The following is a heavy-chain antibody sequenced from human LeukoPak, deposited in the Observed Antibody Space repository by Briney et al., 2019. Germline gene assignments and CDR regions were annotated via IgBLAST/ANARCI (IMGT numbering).Heavy chain of an antibody. CDR3: ARDDGEMATCFDY. J-gene: IGHJ4*02. CDR1: GFTFSSYS. V-gene: IGHV3-21*01. CDR2: ISSSSSYI. D-gene: IGHD5-24*01. Sequence: GGSLRLSCAASGFTFSSYSMNWVRQAPGKGLEWVSSISSSSSYIYYADSVKGRFTISRDNAKNSLYLQVNSLRAEDTAVYYCARDDGEMATCFDYWGQGTLVTVSS.